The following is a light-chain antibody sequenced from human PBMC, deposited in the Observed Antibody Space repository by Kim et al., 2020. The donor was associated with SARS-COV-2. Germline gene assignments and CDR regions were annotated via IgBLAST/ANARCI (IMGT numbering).Light chain of an antibody. CDR1: QGISSN. J-gene: IGKJ1*01. Sequence: ASTGDRVTMNCRASQGISSNLAWYQQKPGKAPKLLIYAASTLQSGVPSRFSGSGSGTDFTLTISCLQSEDFATYYCQQYYSYPRTFGQGTKVDIK. CDR3: QQYYSYPRT. V-gene: IGKV1-8*01. CDR2: AAS.